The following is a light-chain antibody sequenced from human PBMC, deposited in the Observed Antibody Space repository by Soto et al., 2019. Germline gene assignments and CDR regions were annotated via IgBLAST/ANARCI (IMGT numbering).Light chain of an antibody. CDR2: INYDGTH. Sequence: QLVQTQSPSASASLGASVKLTCTLSSGYSTYAIAWHQQQSEKGPRFLMKINYDGTHSKGDGFFDRFSGSSSGAERHLTIASLQFEDEADYYGQSLGAGIQVFGGGTQLAVL. CDR3: QSLGAGIQV. V-gene: IGLV4-69*01. CDR1: SGYSTYA. J-gene: IGLJ7*01.